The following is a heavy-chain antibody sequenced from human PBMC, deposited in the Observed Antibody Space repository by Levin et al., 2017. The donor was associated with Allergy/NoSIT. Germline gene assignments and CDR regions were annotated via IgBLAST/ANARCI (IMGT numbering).Heavy chain of an antibody. J-gene: IGHJ6*02. D-gene: IGHD3-3*01. Sequence: SSETLSLTCTVSGGSISSYYWSWIRQPAGKGLEWIGRIYTSGSTNYNPSLKSRVTMSVDTSKNQFSLKLSSVTAADTAVYYCARAGLYDFWSGMGGGYYGMDVWGQGTTVTVSS. CDR3: ARAGLYDFWSGMGGGYYGMDV. V-gene: IGHV4-4*07. CDR2: IYTSGST. CDR1: GGSISSYY.